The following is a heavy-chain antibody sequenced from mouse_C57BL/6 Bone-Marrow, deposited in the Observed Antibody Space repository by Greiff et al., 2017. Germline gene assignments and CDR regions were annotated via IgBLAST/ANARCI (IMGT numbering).Heavy chain of an antibody. CDR3: AKGIYDYGSWFAY. CDR2: IWRGGST. D-gene: IGHD2-4*01. J-gene: IGHJ3*01. Sequence: VKLVESGPGLVQPSQCLSITCTVSGFSFTSYGVHWVRQSPGKGLEWLGVIWRGGSTDYNAAFMSRLCITKDNSKSHVFFKMNSLQADDTAIYYCAKGIYDYGSWFAYGGQGTLVTVSA. CDR1: GFSFTSYG. V-gene: IGHV2-5*01.